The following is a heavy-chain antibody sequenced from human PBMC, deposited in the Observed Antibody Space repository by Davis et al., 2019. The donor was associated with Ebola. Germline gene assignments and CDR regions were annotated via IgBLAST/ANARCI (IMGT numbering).Heavy chain of an antibody. V-gene: IGHV3-23*01. CDR1: GFTFSSYA. CDR2: ISGSGGST. Sequence: GESLKISCAASGFTFSSYAMSWVRQAPGKGLEWVSAISGSGGSTYYADSVKGRFTISRDNSKNTLYLQMNSLRAEDTAVYYCARDHRVRGGRFDPWGQGTLVTVSS. J-gene: IGHJ5*02. CDR3: ARDHRVRGGRFDP. D-gene: IGHD2-8*01.